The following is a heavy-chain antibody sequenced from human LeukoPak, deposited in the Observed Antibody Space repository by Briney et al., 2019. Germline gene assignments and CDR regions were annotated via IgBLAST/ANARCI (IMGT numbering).Heavy chain of an antibody. Sequence: ASVKVSCKASGYTFTSYYMHWVRQAPGQGLEWMGIINASGGSTSYAQKFQGRVTMTRDTSTNTVYMELSSLRSEDTAVYYCARDLEYSSSSDDYYYMDVWGKGTTVTVSS. CDR1: GYTFTSYY. V-gene: IGHV1-46*01. CDR3: ARDLEYSSSSDDYYYMDV. J-gene: IGHJ6*03. D-gene: IGHD6-6*01. CDR2: INASGGST.